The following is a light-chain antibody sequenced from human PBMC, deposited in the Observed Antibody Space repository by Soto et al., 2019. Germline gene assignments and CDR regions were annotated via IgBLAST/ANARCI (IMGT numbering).Light chain of an antibody. CDR2: DAS. V-gene: IGKV3-11*01. CDR3: QQRSNWPPLT. CDR1: QSVSSD. J-gene: IGKJ4*01. Sequence: EIVLTQSPATLSLSPGERATFSCRASQSVSSDLVWYQHKPGQAPRLLIYDASNRATGIPARFSGSGSGTDFTLPSSSLEPEDFAVYYCQQRSNWPPLTFGGGTKVEIK.